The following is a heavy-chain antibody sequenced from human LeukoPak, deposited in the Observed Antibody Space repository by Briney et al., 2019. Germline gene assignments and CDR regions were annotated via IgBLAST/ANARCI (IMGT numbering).Heavy chain of an antibody. V-gene: IGHV3-15*01. Sequence: GGSLRLSCAASGFTFSNARMSWVRQAPGKGLEWVGRIKSKTDGGATDYAAPVKGRFTISRDDSKNTLYLQMNSLKTEDTAVYYCTTLWFGLLYYYGMDVWGQGTTVTVSS. CDR3: TTLWFGLLYYYGMDV. CDR2: IKSKTDGGAT. D-gene: IGHD3-10*01. CDR1: GFTFSNAR. J-gene: IGHJ6*02.